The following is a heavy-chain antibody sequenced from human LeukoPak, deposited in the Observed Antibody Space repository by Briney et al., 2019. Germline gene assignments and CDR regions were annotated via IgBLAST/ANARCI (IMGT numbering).Heavy chain of an antibody. CDR3: ARDLIRPMVRGVIFDYGMDV. J-gene: IGHJ6*02. CDR1: GGSISSGGYY. V-gene: IGHV4-30-2*01. CDR2: IYHSGST. Sequence: SETLSLTCTASGGSISSGGYYWSWIRQPPGKGLEWIGYIYHSGSTYYNPSLKSRVTISVDRSKNQFSLKLSSVTAADTAVYYCARDLIRPMVRGVIFDYGMDVWGQGTTVTVSS. D-gene: IGHD3-10*01.